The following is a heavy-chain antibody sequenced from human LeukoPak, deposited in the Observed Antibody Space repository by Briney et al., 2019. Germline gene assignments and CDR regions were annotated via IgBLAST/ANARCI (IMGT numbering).Heavy chain of an antibody. CDR3: ARVIIGDFWSGYYYFDY. J-gene: IGHJ4*02. Sequence: PSETLSLTCTVSGGSISSSSSYSWGWVRQPPEKGLEWIGSFSYSGSTYYNPSLKSRVTISVDTSKNQFSLKLSSVTAADTAVYYCARVIIGDFWSGYYYFDYWGQGTLVTVSS. CDR2: FSYSGST. V-gene: IGHV4-39*07. CDR1: GGSISSSSSYS. D-gene: IGHD3-3*01.